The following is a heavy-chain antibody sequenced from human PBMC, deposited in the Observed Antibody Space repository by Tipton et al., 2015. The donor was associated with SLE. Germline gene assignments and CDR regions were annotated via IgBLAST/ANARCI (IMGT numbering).Heavy chain of an antibody. D-gene: IGHD1-14*01. CDR1: GGSVSSPIDY. V-gene: IGHV4-61*01. Sequence: TLSLTCTVSGGSVSSPIDYWSWIRQSPGKGLEWIGSIYDRGSTNYNPSLKSRVTISVDTSKNQVSLKVTSVTAADTAVYYCVRDVRVTTRGNWFDPWGQGTLVTVSS. J-gene: IGHJ5*02. CDR3: VRDVRVTTRGNWFDP. CDR2: IYDRGST.